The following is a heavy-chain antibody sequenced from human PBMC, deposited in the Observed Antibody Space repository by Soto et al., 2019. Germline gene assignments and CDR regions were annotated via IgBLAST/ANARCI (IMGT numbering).Heavy chain of an antibody. CDR3: ARGGYCSSTSCYAYYYYYMDV. V-gene: IGHV1-18*01. J-gene: IGHJ6*03. D-gene: IGHD2-2*01. Sequence: ASVKVSCKASGYTFTSYGISWVRQAPGQGLERMGWISAYNGNTNYAQKLQGRDTMTTDTSTSTAYMELRSLRSDDTAVYYCARGGYCSSTSCYAYYYYYMDVWGKGTTVTVSS. CDR1: GYTFTSYG. CDR2: ISAYNGNT.